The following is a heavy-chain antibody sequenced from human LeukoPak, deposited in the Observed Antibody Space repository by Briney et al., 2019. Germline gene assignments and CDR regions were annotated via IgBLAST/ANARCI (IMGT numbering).Heavy chain of an antibody. CDR1: GGSISSSSYY. D-gene: IGHD4-17*01. Sequence: PSETLSLTCTVSGGSISSSSYYWGWIRQPPGKGLEWIGSIYYSGSTYYNPSLKSRVTISVDTSKNQFSLKLSSVTAADTAVYYCAREGMTTVTPGYWGQGTLVTVSS. J-gene: IGHJ4*02. V-gene: IGHV4-39*07. CDR3: AREGMTTVTPGY. CDR2: IYYSGST.